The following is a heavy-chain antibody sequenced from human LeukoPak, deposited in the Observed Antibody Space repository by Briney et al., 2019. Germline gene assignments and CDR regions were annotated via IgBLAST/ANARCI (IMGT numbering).Heavy chain of an antibody. CDR3: AKDWELGS. Sequence: PSETLSLTCSVSGASISSYYWNWIRQPPGKGLEWIGNIYIRGSTNYNPSLKSRVTISLDASKDQFSLKLTSVTAADTAFYYCAKDWELGSWGQGTLVTVSS. D-gene: IGHD1-26*01. J-gene: IGHJ5*02. CDR1: GASISSYY. V-gene: IGHV4-59*01. CDR2: IYIRGST.